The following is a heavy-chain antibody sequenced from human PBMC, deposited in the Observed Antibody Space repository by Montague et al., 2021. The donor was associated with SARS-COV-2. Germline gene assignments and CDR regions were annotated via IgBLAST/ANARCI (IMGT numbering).Heavy chain of an antibody. CDR2: IYYTGNT. CDR1: GGSITNNIDY. Sequence: SETLSLTCTVSGGSITNNIDYWAWIRQPPGKGLEWIGSIYYTGNTYYNPSLKSRVTISVVTSKNHFTLKLSSVTAAETAAYYCARLKRYFDSSGSPSAFDFWGQGKKVTVSS. V-gene: IGHV4-39*02. CDR3: ARLKRYFDSSGSPSAFDF. J-gene: IGHJ3*01. D-gene: IGHD3-22*01.